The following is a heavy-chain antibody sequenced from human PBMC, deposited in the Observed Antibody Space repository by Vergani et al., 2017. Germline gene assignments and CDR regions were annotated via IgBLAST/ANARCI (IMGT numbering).Heavy chain of an antibody. Sequence: QVTLKESGPVLVKPTETLTLTCTVSGFSLSNARMGVSWIRQPPGKALEWLAHIFSNDEKSYSTSLKSKLTISKDTSKSHVVLTMTNMDPVDTATYYCAGIRGIVVDDYFDYWGQGTVVTVSS. CDR1: GFSLSNARMG. V-gene: IGHV2-26*01. CDR3: AGIRGIVVDDYFDY. J-gene: IGHJ4*02. D-gene: IGHD3-22*01. CDR2: IFSNDEK.